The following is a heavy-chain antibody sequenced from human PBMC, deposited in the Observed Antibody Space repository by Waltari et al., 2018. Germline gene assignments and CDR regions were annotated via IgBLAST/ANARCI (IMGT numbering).Heavy chain of an antibody. CDR3: ARVGGYTIPRTDNWFDP. D-gene: IGHD1-26*01. J-gene: IGHJ5*02. CDR2: IIPIFGTA. V-gene: IGHV1-69*01. Sequence: QVQLVQSGAEVKKPGSSVKVSCKASGGTFSSYAISWVRQAPGQGLEWMGGIIPIFGTANYEQKFQGRVTINADESTSTAYMELSSLRSEDTAVYYCARVGGYTIPRTDNWFDPWGQGTLVTVSS. CDR1: GGTFSSYA.